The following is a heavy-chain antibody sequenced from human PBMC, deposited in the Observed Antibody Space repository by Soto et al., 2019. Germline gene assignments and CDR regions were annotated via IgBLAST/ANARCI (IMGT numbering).Heavy chain of an antibody. CDR1: GFTFSSFG. D-gene: IGHD3-3*01. CDR3: ARDVSYYSLGSGYYPTRNGMDV. V-gene: IGHV3-33*01. Sequence: QVQVVESGGGVVQPGRSLRLSCAASGFTFSSFGMHWVRQAPGKGLEWVSLIWYDGSKKSYGDSVKGRFTISRDNSRNTVYLQMNSLRADDTAVYYCARDVSYYSLGSGYYPTRNGMDVWGQGITVTVSS. CDR2: IWYDGSKK. J-gene: IGHJ6*02.